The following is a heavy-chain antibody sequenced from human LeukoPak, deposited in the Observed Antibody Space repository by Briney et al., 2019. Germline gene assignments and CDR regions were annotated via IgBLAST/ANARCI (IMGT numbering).Heavy chain of an antibody. CDR3: ARGVVSIAARPPYFDY. CDR1: GFTFNTYS. Sequence: TGGSLRLSRAASGFTFNTYSMNWVRQAPGKGLEWVSSISSGSSYIYYIDSVKGRFTISRDNAKNSLYLQMNSLRAEDTAVYYCARGVVSIAARPPYFDYWGQGTLVTVSS. V-gene: IGHV3-21*01. J-gene: IGHJ4*02. D-gene: IGHD6-6*01. CDR2: ISSGSSYI.